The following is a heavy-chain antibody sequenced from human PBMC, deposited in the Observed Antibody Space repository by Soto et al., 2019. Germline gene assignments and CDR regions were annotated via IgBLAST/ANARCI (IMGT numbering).Heavy chain of an antibody. CDR1: GFTYRAYA. CDR2: ISSSGDNT. J-gene: IGHJ4*02. Sequence: VQLLESGGNLIQAGGSLRLSCAASGFTYRAYAMNCVRQAPGKGLEWVSIISSSGDNTDYTDSVKGRFTISRDNSKNTLYLQMNSLRVEDTAVYYCIATGTSTSGWFRDYWGQGTLVTVSS. V-gene: IGHV3-23*01. D-gene: IGHD6-19*01. CDR3: IATGTSTSGWFRDY.